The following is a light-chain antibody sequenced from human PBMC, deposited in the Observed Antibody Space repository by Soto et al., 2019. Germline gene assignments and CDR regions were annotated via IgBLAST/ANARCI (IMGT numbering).Light chain of an antibody. V-gene: IGKV1-5*03. CDR1: QGIVNY. CDR2: KAS. Sequence: DIQLTQSPSSLSASVGDRVAITCQASQGIVNYLNWYQQKPGKAPKLLIYKASSLESGVPSRFSGSGSGTEFTLTISSLQPDDFATYYCQQFNTYSWFGQGTKVDVK. J-gene: IGKJ1*01. CDR3: QQFNTYSW.